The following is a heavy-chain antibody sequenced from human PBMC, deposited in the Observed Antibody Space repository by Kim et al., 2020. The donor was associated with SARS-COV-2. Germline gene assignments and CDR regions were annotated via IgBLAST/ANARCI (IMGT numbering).Heavy chain of an antibody. Sequence: GGSLRLSCAASGFTFSNARMSWVRQAPGKGLEWVGRINRKSDGETTDYAAPVKGRFTISRDDSKNTLYLQMNSLKTEDTAVYYCTTATWYWGHGTLVTVS. CDR2: INRKSDGETT. CDR3: TTATWY. D-gene: IGHD2-15*01. V-gene: IGHV3-15*01. CDR1: GFTFSNAR. J-gene: IGHJ4*01.